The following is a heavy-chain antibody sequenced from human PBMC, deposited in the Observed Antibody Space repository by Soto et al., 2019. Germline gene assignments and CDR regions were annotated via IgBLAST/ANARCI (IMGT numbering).Heavy chain of an antibody. V-gene: IGHV4-34*01. D-gene: IGHD3-16*01. CDR2: INPSKGA. CDR3: ARGVMEGAFKGGRRSYYWFLDL. CDR1: GESVSDSY. J-gene: IGHJ2*01. Sequence: QAHLQQWGAGLVRPSETLSLTCAVYGESVSDSYWTWIRRSPGRGLEWLGEINPSKGATYNPSPKIRVSISLDTSKRQLSLKLFSATAADTPVYYCARGVMEGAFKGGRRSYYWFLDLWGRGTLVAVSS.